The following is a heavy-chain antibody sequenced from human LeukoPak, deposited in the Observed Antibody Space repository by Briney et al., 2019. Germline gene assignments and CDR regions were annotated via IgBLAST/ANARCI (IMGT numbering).Heavy chain of an antibody. Sequence: ASVTVSCKASGYIFTNYAMHWVRQAPGQRPEWIGWINSGNGDTKYSQTFRDRVTITRDTSASTAYMELSSLRSEDTAVYYCARGDCSTCYHTDVWGKGTTVTVSS. V-gene: IGHV1-3*01. CDR1: GYIFTNYA. D-gene: IGHD2-2*02. CDR3: ARGDCSTCYHTDV. CDR2: INSGNGDT. J-gene: IGHJ6*04.